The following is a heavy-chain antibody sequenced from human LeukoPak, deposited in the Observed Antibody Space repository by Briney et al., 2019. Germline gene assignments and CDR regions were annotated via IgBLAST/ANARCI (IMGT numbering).Heavy chain of an antibody. J-gene: IGHJ4*02. CDR2: ISYDGSNK. Sequence: PGGPLRLSCAASGFTFSSYAMHWVRQAPGKGLEGVAVISYDGSNKYYADSVKGRFTISRDNSKNTLYLQMNSLRAEDTAVYYCARDALITMIVVGPIDYWGQGTLVTVSS. V-gene: IGHV3-30-3*01. CDR1: GFTFSSYA. D-gene: IGHD3-22*01. CDR3: ARDALITMIVVGPIDY.